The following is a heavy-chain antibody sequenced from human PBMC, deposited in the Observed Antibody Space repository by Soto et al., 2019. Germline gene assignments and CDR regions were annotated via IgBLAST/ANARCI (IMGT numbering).Heavy chain of an antibody. CDR1: GASISSGDYF. CDR2: IYDSGSS. D-gene: IGHD5-18*01. CDR3: ARDNGYSSSPKNFNY. Sequence: LSLTCTVSGASISSGDYFWRWIRQSPGKGLEWIGYIYDSGSSYYNPSLKSRVTMSVDTYKNQFSLKLRSVTAAATAVYYCARDNGYSSSPKNFNYCGQESLVT. V-gene: IGHV4-30-4*01. J-gene: IGHJ4*02.